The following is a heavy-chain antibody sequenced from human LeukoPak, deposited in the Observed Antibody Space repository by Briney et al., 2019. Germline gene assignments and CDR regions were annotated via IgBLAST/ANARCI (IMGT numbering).Heavy chain of an antibody. CDR3: ARSSTNSSSWSYYFDY. V-gene: IGHV4-34*01. D-gene: IGHD6-13*01. CDR2: INHSGST. CDR1: GGSFSSHN. J-gene: IGHJ4*02. Sequence: PSETLSLTCAVYGGSFSSHNWSWIRQSPGKGLEWIGEINHSGSTNYNLSLKSRVTISIDTSKNQFSLKLSSVTAADTAVYYCARSSTNSSSWSYYFDYWGQGTLVTVSS.